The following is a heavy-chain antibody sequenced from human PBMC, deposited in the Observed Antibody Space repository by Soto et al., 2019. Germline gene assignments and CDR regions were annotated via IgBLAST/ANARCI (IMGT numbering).Heavy chain of an antibody. J-gene: IGHJ2*01. Sequence: QVQLQESGPGLVKPSETLSLTCSFSGGSMSRYYWSCIRQPPGKGLEWIGNIHETGSTNYNASLKNRVTISLDTSKSAFTLHLTSVTSADTAVYYGARDVRPTGLAYFDLWGRGTLVTVSS. D-gene: IGHD1-1*01. V-gene: IGHV4-59*12. CDR1: GGSMSRYY. CDR2: IHETGST. CDR3: ARDVRPTGLAYFDL.